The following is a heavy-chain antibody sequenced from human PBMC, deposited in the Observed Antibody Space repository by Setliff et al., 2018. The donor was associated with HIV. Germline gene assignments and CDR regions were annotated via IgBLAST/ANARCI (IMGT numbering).Heavy chain of an antibody. J-gene: IGHJ4*02. CDR3: AKEARGIPTTGTGY. V-gene: IGHV4-39*02. CDR2: IYYTGST. CDR1: GGSIRSSSYY. D-gene: IGHD6-13*01. Sequence: SETLSLTCTVSGGSIRSSSYYWGWFRQPPGKGLEWIGTIYYTGSTYYNPSLKSRVTISVDTSKNKFSLKLSSVTAADTAVYYCAKEARGIPTTGTGYWGQGALVTVSS.